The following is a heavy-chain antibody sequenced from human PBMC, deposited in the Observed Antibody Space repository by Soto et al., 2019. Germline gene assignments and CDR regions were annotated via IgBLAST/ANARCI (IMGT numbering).Heavy chain of an antibody. CDR2: ISYSGST. J-gene: IGHJ4*02. CDR1: GGFVSSNY. CDR3: AREITAAGRYFDF. D-gene: IGHD6-13*01. V-gene: IGHV4-59*02. Sequence: SETLSLTCTVSGGFVSSNYWIWIRQPPEKGLEWIGDISYSGSTNYNPTLKSRVTISLDTPKNQFSLKLSSVTAADTAVYYCAREITAAGRYFDFWGQGALVTVSS.